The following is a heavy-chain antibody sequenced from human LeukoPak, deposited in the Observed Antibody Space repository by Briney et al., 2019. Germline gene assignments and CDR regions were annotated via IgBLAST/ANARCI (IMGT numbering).Heavy chain of an antibody. V-gene: IGHV5-51*01. CDR1: SYNFRNYW. CDR2: IYPGGSET. Sequence: GESLRISCKASSYNFRNYWNGWVRQMPGKGLEWMGIIYPGGSETQYMPSFEGQVTISVDESTSTVYLQWSTLKASDTAMYYCARRNYYGVWFDPWGQGTLVTVSS. CDR3: ARRNYYGVWFDP. J-gene: IGHJ5*02. D-gene: IGHD2-21*01.